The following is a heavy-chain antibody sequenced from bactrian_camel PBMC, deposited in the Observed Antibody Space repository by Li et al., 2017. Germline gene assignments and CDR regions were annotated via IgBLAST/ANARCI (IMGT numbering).Heavy chain of an antibody. D-gene: IGHD6*01. CDR1: GYTFSTYC. V-gene: IGHV3S55*01. CDR3: AAVRYGGSWYPLCRARSADFGY. CDR2: IGSSGST. J-gene: IGHJ6*01. Sequence: VQLVESGGGSVQVGGSLRLSCAASGYTFSTYCMAWFRQAPGKEREGVAIIGSSGSTGYADSVKGRFTISKDNAKNTLYLQMNSLKPEDTAMYYCAAVRYGGSWYPLCRARSADFGYWGQGTQVTVS.